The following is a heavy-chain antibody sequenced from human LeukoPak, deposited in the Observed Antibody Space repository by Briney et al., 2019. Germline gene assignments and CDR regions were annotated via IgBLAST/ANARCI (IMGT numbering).Heavy chain of an antibody. D-gene: IGHD1-7*01. CDR3: ARSITGTFGYYYYGMDV. J-gene: IGHJ6*02. CDR1: GGSISSYY. Sequence: PSETRSLTCTVSGGSISSYYWSWIRQPPGKGLEWIGYIYYSGSTNYNPSLKSRVTISVDTSKNQFSLKLSSVTAADTAVYYCARSITGTFGYYYYGMDVWGQGTTVTVSS. V-gene: IGHV4-59*01. CDR2: IYYSGST.